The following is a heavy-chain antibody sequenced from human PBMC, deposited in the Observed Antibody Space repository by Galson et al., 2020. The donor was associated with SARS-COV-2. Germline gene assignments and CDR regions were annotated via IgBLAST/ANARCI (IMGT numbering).Heavy chain of an antibody. CDR1: GFTFSNYW. Sequence: AGSLRLSCAASGFTFSNYWMHWVRQAPGKGLVWVSLIKNDGSKISYADSVKGRFTISRDNAKNTLYLQMNSLRSEDTALYYCAGGLGFWGQGNLVAVST. V-gene: IGHV3-74*01. J-gene: IGHJ4*02. D-gene: IGHD1-26*01. CDR3: AGGLGF. CDR2: IKNDGSKI.